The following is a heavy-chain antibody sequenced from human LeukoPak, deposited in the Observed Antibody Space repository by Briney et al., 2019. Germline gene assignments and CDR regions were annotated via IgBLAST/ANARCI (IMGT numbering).Heavy chain of an antibody. CDR3: ATDSGGRFLESTRPYYMDV. V-gene: IGHV1-24*01. CDR2: FDPEDGET. D-gene: IGHD3-3*01. CDR1: GYTLTELS. Sequence: ASVKVSCKVSGYTLTELSMHWLRQAPGKGLEWMGGFDPEDGETIYAQKFQGRVTMTEDTSTDTAYMELSSLRSEDTAVYYCATDSGGRFLESTRPYYMDVWGKGTTVTVSS. J-gene: IGHJ6*03.